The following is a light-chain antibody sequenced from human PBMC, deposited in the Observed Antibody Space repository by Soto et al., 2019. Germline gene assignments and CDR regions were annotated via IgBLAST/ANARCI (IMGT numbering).Light chain of an antibody. CDR1: QSVDND. Sequence: EIVMTQSPATLSVSPGDRATLSCRASQSVDNDLAWYQQKPGQPPRLLIYDASTRATGIRVRFSGSGSGTASTLSIIKLDHEDFSVCYCQRNGSSPSFGQGTKVDIK. CDR3: QRNGSSPS. J-gene: IGKJ1*01. V-gene: IGKV3D-15*01. CDR2: DAS.